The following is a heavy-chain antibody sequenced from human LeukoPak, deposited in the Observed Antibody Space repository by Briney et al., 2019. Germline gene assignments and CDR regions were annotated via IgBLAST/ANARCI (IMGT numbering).Heavy chain of an antibody. J-gene: IGHJ6*03. CDR2: ISWNSGSI. Sequence: GRSLRLSCAASGFTFDDYAMHWVRQAPGKGLEWVSGISWNSGSIGYADSVKGRFTISRDNAKNSLYLQMNSLRAEDTALYYCAKDIEGRQLVGSYMDVWGKGTTVTVSS. D-gene: IGHD6-13*01. V-gene: IGHV3-9*01. CDR3: AKDIEGRQLVGSYMDV. CDR1: GFTFDDYA.